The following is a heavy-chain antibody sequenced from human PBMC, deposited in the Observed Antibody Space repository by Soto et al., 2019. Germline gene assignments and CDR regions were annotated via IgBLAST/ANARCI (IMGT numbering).Heavy chain of an antibody. D-gene: IGHD2-8*02. V-gene: IGHV3-30-3*01. CDR3: AREYSLAVLASGY. J-gene: IGHJ4*02. Sequence: PGGSLRLSCAASGFTFSSYAVHWVRQAPGKGLEWVAVISYDGSNKYYADSVKGRFTVSRDNSKNTLYLQMSSLRAEDTAVYYCAREYSLAVLASGYWGKETMVTVSS. CDR1: GFTFSSYA. CDR2: ISYDGSNK.